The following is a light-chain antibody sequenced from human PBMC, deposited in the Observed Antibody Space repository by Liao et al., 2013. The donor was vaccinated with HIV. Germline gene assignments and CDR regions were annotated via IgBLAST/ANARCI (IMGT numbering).Light chain of an antibody. Sequence: SYELTQPPSVSVSPGQTASITCSGDKLGDKYVCWYQQKPGQSPILIIYEDNKRPSGIPERFSGSNSGNTATLTISGTQPTDEADYYCQAWDGNTAIFGGGTKLTVL. V-gene: IGLV3-1*01. CDR3: QAWDGNTAI. J-gene: IGLJ2*01. CDR1: KLGDKY. CDR2: EDN.